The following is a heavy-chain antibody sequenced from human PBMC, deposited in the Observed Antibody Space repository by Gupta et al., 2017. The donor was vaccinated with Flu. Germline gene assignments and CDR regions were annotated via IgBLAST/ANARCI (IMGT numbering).Heavy chain of an antibody. V-gene: IGHV4-59*01. D-gene: IGHD1-26*01. Sequence: QVQLQESGPGLVKASETLSLTCSVSGGPISDFYGSWIRQSPGTGLEWIGHVYYTGNTRHNPSLKSRVTMSVDMSKSQVSLKLTSVTAADTAVYFCASTILGATGDDYYYQYMDVWGKGTTVTVSS. CDR2: VYYTGNT. CDR3: ASTILGATGDDYYYQYMDV. CDR1: GGPISDFY. J-gene: IGHJ6*03.